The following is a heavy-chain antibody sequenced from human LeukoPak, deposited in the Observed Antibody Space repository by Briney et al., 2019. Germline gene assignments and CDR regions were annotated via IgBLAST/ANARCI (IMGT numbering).Heavy chain of an antibody. Sequence: SGTLSLTCTVSGYSISSGYYWGWIRQPPGKGLEWTGSIDHSGSTYYNPSLKSRITISVDTSKNQFSLKLSSVTAADTAVYYCARGRYSSSWGQGTLVTVSS. CDR1: GYSISSGYY. J-gene: IGHJ4*02. D-gene: IGHD6-13*01. V-gene: IGHV4-38-2*02. CDR3: ARGRYSSS. CDR2: IDHSGST.